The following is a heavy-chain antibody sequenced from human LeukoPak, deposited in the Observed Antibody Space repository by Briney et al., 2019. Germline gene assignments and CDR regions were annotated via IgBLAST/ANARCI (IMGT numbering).Heavy chain of an antibody. CDR1: GGSISSGDYY. V-gene: IGHV4-30-4*08. J-gene: IGHJ4*02. CDR2: IYYSGST. D-gene: IGHD2-2*01. CDR3: ATRLDCSSTSCYANFDY. Sequence: SQTLSLTCTVSGGSISSGDYYWSWIRQPPGKGLEGIGYIYYSGSTYYNPSLKSRVTISVDTSKNQFSLKLSSVTAADTAVYYCATRLDCSSTSCYANFDYWGQGTLVTVS.